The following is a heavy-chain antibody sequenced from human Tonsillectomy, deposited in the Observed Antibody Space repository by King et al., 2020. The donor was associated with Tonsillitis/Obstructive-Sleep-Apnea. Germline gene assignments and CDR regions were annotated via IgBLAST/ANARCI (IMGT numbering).Heavy chain of an antibody. Sequence: QLVQSGAEVKKPGASVKVSCKASGYTFTNYYIHWVRQAPGQGLEWMGIINGGGADTRYAQKFQGRVTMTRDTSTSTVYMELSSLRPEDTALYYCGREVNSNFDYWGQGTLVTVSS. D-gene: IGHD4-11*01. CDR2: INGGGADT. J-gene: IGHJ4*02. V-gene: IGHV1-46*01. CDR3: GREVNSNFDY. CDR1: GYTFTNYY.